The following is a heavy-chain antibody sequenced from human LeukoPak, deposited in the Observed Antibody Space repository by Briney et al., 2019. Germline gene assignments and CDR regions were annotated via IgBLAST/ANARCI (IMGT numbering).Heavy chain of an antibody. CDR1: GGSISRYY. Sequence: SETLSLTCTVSGGSISRYYWSWIRQPPGKGLEWIGYIYYSGSTNYNPSLKSRVTISVDTSKNQFSLKLSSVTAADTAVYYCARDRGDFWSGYYSHYFDYWGQGTLVTVSS. D-gene: IGHD3-3*01. V-gene: IGHV4-59*01. CDR2: IYYSGST. CDR3: ARDRGDFWSGYYSHYFDY. J-gene: IGHJ4*02.